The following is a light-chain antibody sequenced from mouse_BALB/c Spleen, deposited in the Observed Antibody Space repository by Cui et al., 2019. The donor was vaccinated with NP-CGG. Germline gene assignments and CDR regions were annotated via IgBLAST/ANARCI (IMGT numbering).Light chain of an antibody. V-gene: IGLV1*01. Sequence: AVLTQESASTTSPGATVKPPCRSSTGAVTTRNYANWVQEKPDHLFTGLIGGTNNRAPGVPARFSGSLIGDKAALTVTEAQTEDEAIYFCALWYSNHWVFGGGTKLTVL. CDR1: TGAVTTRNY. J-gene: IGLJ1*01. CDR2: GTN. CDR3: ALWYSNHWV.